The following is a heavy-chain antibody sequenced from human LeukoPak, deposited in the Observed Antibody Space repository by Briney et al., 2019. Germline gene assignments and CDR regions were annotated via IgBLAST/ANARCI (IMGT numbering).Heavy chain of an antibody. CDR3: AKVSGSYYQV. D-gene: IGHD1-26*01. V-gene: IGHV3-30*18. CDR2: ISYDGSNK. J-gene: IGHJ3*01. Sequence: PGGSLRLSCAASGFTFSSYGMHWVRQAPGKGLEGVAVISYDGSNKYYADSVKGRFTISRDNSKNTLYLQMNSLRAEDTAVYYCAKVSGSYYQVWGQGTMVTVSS. CDR1: GFTFSSYG.